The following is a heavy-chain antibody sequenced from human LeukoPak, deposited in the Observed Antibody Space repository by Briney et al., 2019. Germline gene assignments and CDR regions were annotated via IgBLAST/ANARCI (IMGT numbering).Heavy chain of an antibody. D-gene: IGHD2-15*01. CDR2: IYYSGST. V-gene: IGHV4-59*01. CDR1: GGSIGSYY. J-gene: IGHJ5*02. CDR3: ARDVGGSSYNWFDP. Sequence: SETLSLTCTVSGGSIGSYYWSWIRQPPGKGLEWIGYIYYSGSTNYNPSLKSRVTISVDTSKNQFSLKLSSVTAADTAVYYCARDVGGSSYNWFDPWGQGTLVTVSS.